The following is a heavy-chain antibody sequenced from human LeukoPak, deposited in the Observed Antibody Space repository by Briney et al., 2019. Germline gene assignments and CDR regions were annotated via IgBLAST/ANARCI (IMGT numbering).Heavy chain of an antibody. J-gene: IGHJ6*03. CDR3: AKGGGYCSSTSCSPGNYYYYYYMDV. CDR2: ISGSGGST. D-gene: IGHD2-2*01. Sequence: PGGSLRLSCAASGFTFSSYAMSWVRQAPGKGLEWVSAISGSGGSTYHADSVKGRFTISRDNSKNTLYLQMNSLRAEDTAVYYCAKGGGYCSSTSCSPGNYYYYYYMDVWGKGTTVTVSS. CDR1: GFTFSSYA. V-gene: IGHV3-23*01.